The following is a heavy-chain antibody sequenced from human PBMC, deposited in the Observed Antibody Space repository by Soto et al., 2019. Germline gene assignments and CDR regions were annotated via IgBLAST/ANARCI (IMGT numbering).Heavy chain of an antibody. J-gene: IGHJ6*03. CDR3: ARCPGSVVVIAPGTGNYYMDV. D-gene: IGHD2-21*01. CDR1: GGSFSGYY. V-gene: IGHV4-34*01. Sequence: SETLSLTCAVYGGSFSGYYWSWIRQPPGKGLEWIGEINHSGSTNYNPSLKSRVTISVDTSKNQFSLKLSSVTAADTAVYYCARCPGSVVVIAPGTGNYYMDVWGKGTTVTVSS. CDR2: INHSGST.